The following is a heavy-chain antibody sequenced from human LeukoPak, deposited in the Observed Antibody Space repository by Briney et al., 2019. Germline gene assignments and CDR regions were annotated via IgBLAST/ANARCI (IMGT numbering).Heavy chain of an antibody. D-gene: IGHD3-16*01. CDR3: ARGRGITFGGVSFFRKWFDP. J-gene: IGHJ5*02. CDR1: GGSFSGYY. V-gene: IGHV4-34*01. CDR2: INHSGST. Sequence: SETLSLTCAVYGGSFSGYYWSWIRQPPGKGLESIGEINHSGSTNYNPSLKSRVTISVDTSKNQFSLKLSSVTAADTAVYYCARGRGITFGGVSFFRKWFDPWGQGTLVTVSS.